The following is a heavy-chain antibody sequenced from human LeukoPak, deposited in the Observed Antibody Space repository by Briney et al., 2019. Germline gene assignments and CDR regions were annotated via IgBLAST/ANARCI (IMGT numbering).Heavy chain of an antibody. CDR3: ARAPPTSGLRPEDYYYYMDV. D-gene: IGHD5-12*01. CDR2: IRYDGSNK. V-gene: IGHV3-30*02. Sequence: SGGSLRLSCAASGFTFSSYGMYWVRQAPGKGLEWVAFIRYDGSNKYYADSVKGRFTISRDNSKNTLYLQMNSLRSEDTAVYYCARAPPTSGLRPEDYYYYMDVWGKGTTVTVSS. CDR1: GFTFSSYG. J-gene: IGHJ6*03.